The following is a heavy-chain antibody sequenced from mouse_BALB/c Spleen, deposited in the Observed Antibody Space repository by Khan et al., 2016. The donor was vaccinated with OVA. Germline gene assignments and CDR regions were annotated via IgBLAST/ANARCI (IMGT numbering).Heavy chain of an antibody. Sequence: QVQLKQSGAELARPGASVKLSCKASGYTFTDYYINWVKQRTGQGLEWIGEISPGSGDTYYNEKFKGKATLTADKSSTTVDRQLSSLTSEASAVYFCARRNYFGYTFAYWGQGTLVTVSA. CDR3: ARRNYFGYTFAY. J-gene: IGHJ3*01. CDR2: ISPGSGDT. V-gene: IGHV1-77*01. D-gene: IGHD1-2*01. CDR1: GYTFTDYY.